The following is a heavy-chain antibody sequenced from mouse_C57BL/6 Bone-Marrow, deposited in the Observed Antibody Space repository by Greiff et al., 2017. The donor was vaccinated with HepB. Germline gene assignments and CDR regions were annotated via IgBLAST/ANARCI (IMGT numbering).Heavy chain of an antibody. CDR1: GYSITSGYY. V-gene: IGHV3-6*01. CDR2: ISYDGSN. Sequence: ESGPGLVKPSQSLSLTCSVTGYSITSGYYWNWIRQFPGNKLEWMGYISYDGSNNYNPSLKNRISITRDTSKNQFFLKLNSVTTEDTATYYCARRPYYYAMDYWGQGTSVTVSS. CDR3: ARRPYYYAMDY. J-gene: IGHJ4*01.